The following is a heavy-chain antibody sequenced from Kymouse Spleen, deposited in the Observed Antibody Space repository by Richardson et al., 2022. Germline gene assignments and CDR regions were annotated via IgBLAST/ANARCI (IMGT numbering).Heavy chain of an antibody. CDR2: ISGSGGST. D-gene: IGHD1-26*01. J-gene: IGHJ6*02. V-gene: IGHV3-23*04. CDR3: AKDQGGSYSYYYGMDV. CDR1: GFTFSSYA. Sequence: EVQLVESGGGLVQPGGSLRLSCAASGFTFSSYAMSWVRQAPGKGLEWVSAISGSGGSTYYADSVKGRFTISRDNSKNTLYLQMNSLRAEDTAVYYCAKDQGGSYSYYYGMDVWGQGTTVTVSS.